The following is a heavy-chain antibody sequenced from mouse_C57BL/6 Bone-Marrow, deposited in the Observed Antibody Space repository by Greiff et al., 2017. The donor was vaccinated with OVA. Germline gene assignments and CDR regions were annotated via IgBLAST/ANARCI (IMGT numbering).Heavy chain of an antibody. J-gene: IGHJ3*01. CDR1: GFTFSSYA. CDR2: ISDGGSYT. Sequence: EVQRVESGGGLVKPGGSLKLSCAASGFTFSSYAMSWVRQTPEKRLEWVATISDGGSYTYYPDNVKGRFTISRDNAKNNLYLQMSHLKSEDTAMYYCARDAGYDVWFAYWGQGTLVTVSA. V-gene: IGHV5-4*01. CDR3: ARDAGYDVWFAY. D-gene: IGHD2-2*01.